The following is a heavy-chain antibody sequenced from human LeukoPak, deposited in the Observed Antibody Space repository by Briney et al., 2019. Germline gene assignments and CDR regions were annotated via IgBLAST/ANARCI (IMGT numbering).Heavy chain of an antibody. CDR2: IKQDGSVK. CDR1: GFTFSNYW. Sequence: GGSLRLSCVASGFTFSNYWMTWVRQAPGKGLEWVANIKQDGSVKYYVDSVKGRFTVSRDNAKNTLYLQMNSLRAEDTAVYYCARDLRKDYWGQGTLVTVSS. CDR3: ARDLRKDY. V-gene: IGHV3-7*01. J-gene: IGHJ4*02.